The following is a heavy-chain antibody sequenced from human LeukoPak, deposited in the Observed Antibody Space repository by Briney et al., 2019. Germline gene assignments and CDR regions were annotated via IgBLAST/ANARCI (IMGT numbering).Heavy chain of an antibody. CDR2: ISWDGAGT. V-gene: IGHV3-43D*03. J-gene: IGHJ5*02. D-gene: IGHD2-21*01. CDR1: GFIFDDYA. Sequence: GGSLRLSCAASGFIFDDYAMHWVRQAPGKGLEGVSLISWDGAGTDYADSVKGRFTISRDNIKNYLYLQMNSLRPEDTALYYCAKTVAGWFYDWGQGTLVTVSS. CDR3: AKTVAGWFYD.